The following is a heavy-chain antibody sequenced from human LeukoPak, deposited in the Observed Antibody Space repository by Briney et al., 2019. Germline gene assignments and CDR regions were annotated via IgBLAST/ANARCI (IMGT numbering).Heavy chain of an antibody. V-gene: IGHV3-11*01. J-gene: IGHJ6*02. CDR2: ISSSGSTI. Sequence: PGGSLRLSCAASGFTFSDYYMSWIRQAPGKGLEWVSYISSSGSTIYYADSVKGRFTISRDNAKNSLYLQMNSLRAEDTAVYYCARLVVDAMHYYYGMDVWGQGTTVTVSS. CDR1: GFTFSDYY. CDR3: ARLVVDAMHYYYGMDV. D-gene: IGHD2-15*01.